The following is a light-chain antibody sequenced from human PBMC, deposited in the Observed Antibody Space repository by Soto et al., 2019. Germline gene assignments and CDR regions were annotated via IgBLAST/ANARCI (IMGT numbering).Light chain of an antibody. CDR3: QHYFSYPWA. Sequence: DIQMTQSPSTLSASVGDRVTITCRASQSISSWLAWYQQKPGKAPKLLIYDASSLESGVPSRFSGSGSGTEFTRTIGSLQPDDFATYYCQHYFSYPWAFGQGTVVEIK. V-gene: IGKV1-5*01. CDR1: QSISSW. CDR2: DAS. J-gene: IGKJ1*01.